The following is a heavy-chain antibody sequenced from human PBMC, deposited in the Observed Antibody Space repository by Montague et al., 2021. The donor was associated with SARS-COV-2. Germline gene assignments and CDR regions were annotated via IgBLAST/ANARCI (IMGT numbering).Heavy chain of an antibody. CDR1: GGSFSGYY. Sequence: SETLSLTCAVYGGSFSGYYWSWIRQPPGKGLEWIGEINHSGSTNYNPSLKSRVTISVDTSKNQFSLKLSSVTAADTAVYYCARDQSVSTFGGAYDGMDGWGQGTTVTVSS. CDR3: ARDQSVSTFGGAYDGMDG. D-gene: IGHD3-16*01. J-gene: IGHJ6*02. CDR2: INHSGST. V-gene: IGHV4-34*01.